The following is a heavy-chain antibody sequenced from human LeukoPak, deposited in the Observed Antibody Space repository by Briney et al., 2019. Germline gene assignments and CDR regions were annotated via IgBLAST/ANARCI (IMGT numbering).Heavy chain of an antibody. D-gene: IGHD3-10*01. CDR2: INPNSGGT. CDR3: ATLAPGVRQYDY. V-gene: IGHV1-2*02. Sequence: ASVKVSCKASGYTFTGYYMHWVRQAPGQGLEWMGWINPNSGGTNYAQKFQGRVTMTRGTSISTAYMELSRLRSDDTAVYYCATLAPGVRQYDYWGQGTLVTVSS. J-gene: IGHJ4*02. CDR1: GYTFTGYY.